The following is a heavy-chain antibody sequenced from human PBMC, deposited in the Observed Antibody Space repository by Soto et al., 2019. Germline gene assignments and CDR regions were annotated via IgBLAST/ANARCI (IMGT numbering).Heavy chain of an antibody. CDR1: GFTFSSYA. Sequence: EVPLLESGGGLVQPGGSLRLSCAAFGFTFSSYAMNWVRQAPGKGLEWVSVISGSGGSTYYADSVKGRFTISRDNSKNTLYLQMNSLRAEDTAVYYCAKRTTGWYFDLWGRGTLVTVSS. CDR2: ISGSGGST. CDR3: AKRTTGWYFDL. V-gene: IGHV3-23*01. J-gene: IGHJ2*01.